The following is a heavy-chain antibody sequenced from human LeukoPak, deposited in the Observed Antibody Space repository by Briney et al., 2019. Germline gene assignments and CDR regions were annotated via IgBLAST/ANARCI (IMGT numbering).Heavy chain of an antibody. CDR3: ARAPRGGRDGYNLYY. D-gene: IGHD5-24*01. CDR1: GYTFTSYY. CDR2: INPSGGST. J-gene: IGHJ4*02. Sequence: GASVKVSCKASGYTFTSYYMHWVRQAPGQGLEWMGIINPSGGSTSYAQKFQGRVTMTRDTSTSTVYMELSSLRSEDTAVYYCARAPRGGRDGYNLYYWGQGTLVTVSS. V-gene: IGHV1-46*01.